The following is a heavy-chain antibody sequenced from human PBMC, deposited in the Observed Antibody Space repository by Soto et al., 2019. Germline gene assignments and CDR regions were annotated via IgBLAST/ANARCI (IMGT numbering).Heavy chain of an antibody. CDR3: ASLGPDYDSSGDYYYYGMDV. D-gene: IGHD3-22*01. J-gene: IGHJ6*02. V-gene: IGHV4-39*01. Sequence: PSETLSLTCTVSGGSISSSSYYWSWIRQPPGKGLEWIGSIYYSGSTYYNPSLKSRVTMSVDTSKNQFSLKLSSVTAADTAVYYFASLGPDYDSSGDYYYYGMDVWGQGTTVTVSS. CDR2: IYYSGST. CDR1: GGSISSSSYY.